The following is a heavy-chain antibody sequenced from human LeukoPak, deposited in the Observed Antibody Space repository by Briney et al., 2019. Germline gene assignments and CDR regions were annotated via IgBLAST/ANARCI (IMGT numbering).Heavy chain of an antibody. J-gene: IGHJ5*02. CDR2: IYHSGST. CDR1: GYSISSGYY. CDR3: ARGEGYYNWFDP. Sequence: SETLSLTCTVSGYSISSGYYWGWIRQPPGQGLEWIGSIYHSGSTYYNPSLKSRVTISVDTSKNQFSLKLSSVTAADTAVYYCARGEGYYNWFDPWGQGTLVTVSS. V-gene: IGHV4-38-2*02. D-gene: IGHD2-21*01.